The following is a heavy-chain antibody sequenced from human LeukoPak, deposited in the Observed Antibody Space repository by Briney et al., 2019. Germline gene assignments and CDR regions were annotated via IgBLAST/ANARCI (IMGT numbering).Heavy chain of an antibody. CDR2: IYPGDSDT. V-gene: IGHV5-51*01. CDR3: ARVYYCSSTSCYPYYFDY. J-gene: IGHJ4*02. D-gene: IGHD2-2*01. Sequence: GESLKISCKGSGYSFTSYWIGWVRQMPGKGLEWMGIIYPGDSDTRYSPSFQGQVTISADKSIGTVYLQWSSLKASDTAMYYCARVYYCSSTSCYPYYFDYWGQGTLVTVSS. CDR1: GYSFTSYW.